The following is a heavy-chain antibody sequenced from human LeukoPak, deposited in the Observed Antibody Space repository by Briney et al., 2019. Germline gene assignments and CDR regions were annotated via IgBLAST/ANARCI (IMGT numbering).Heavy chain of an antibody. CDR2: ISGSGGST. J-gene: IGHJ4*02. CDR1: GLTFRTYA. V-gene: IGHV3-23*01. D-gene: IGHD3-22*01. Sequence: PGGSLRLSCAASGLTFRTYAMSWVRQAPGKGLEWVSAISGSGGSTYYADSVKGRFTISRDNSKNTLYLQMNSLRAEDTAVYYCAKANYYDSSGYYYTRWGQGTLVTVSS. CDR3: AKANYYDSSGYYYTR.